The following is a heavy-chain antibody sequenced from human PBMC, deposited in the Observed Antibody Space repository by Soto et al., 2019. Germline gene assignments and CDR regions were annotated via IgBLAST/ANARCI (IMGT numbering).Heavy chain of an antibody. V-gene: IGHV1-18*04. D-gene: IGHD6-13*01. CDR1: GYTVTSYG. Sequence: ASVKVSCKASGYTVTSYGISGVRQAPGQGLEWMGWISAYNGNTNYAQKLQGRVTMTRDTYISTAYMALSRLRSDDTAVYYCARGEGSSSSNYWGQGTLVTVSS. CDR2: ISAYNGNT. J-gene: IGHJ4*02. CDR3: ARGEGSSSSNY.